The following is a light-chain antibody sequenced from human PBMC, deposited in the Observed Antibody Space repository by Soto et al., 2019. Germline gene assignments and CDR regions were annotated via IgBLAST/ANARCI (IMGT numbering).Light chain of an antibody. CDR1: QRVSNSY. Sequence: EIVLTPSPGTLSLSPGEKATLSCRASQRVSNSYLAWYQKKPGQAPRLLIYGASSRAAGIPDRFSGSGSGTDFTLTISRREPQDFAVYFCQRYGGSPPFTFGQGTKVEI. CDR3: QRYGGSPPFT. V-gene: IGKV3-20*01. J-gene: IGKJ2*01. CDR2: GAS.